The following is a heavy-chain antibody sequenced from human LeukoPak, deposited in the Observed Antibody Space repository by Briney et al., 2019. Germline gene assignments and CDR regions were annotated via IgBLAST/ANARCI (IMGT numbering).Heavy chain of an antibody. D-gene: IGHD3-10*01. CDR2: INTNTGNP. V-gene: IGHV7-4-1*02. Sequence: ASVKVSCKASGYTFTSYAMNWVRQAPGQGLERMGWINTNTGNPTYAQGFTGRFVFSLDTSVSTAYLQISSLKAEDTAVYYCARDGPVLGVRGNPYFDYWGQGTLVTVSS. CDR3: ARDGPVLGVRGNPYFDY. CDR1: GYTFTSYA. J-gene: IGHJ4*02.